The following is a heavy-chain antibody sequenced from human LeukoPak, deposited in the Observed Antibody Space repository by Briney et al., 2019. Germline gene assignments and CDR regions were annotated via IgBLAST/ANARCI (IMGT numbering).Heavy chain of an antibody. CDR3: AKAWGMYYYDSSGYPFDY. D-gene: IGHD3-22*01. CDR2: ISGSGGST. J-gene: IGHJ4*02. CDR1: RFTFSSYA. V-gene: IGHV3-23*01. Sequence: PGGSLRLSCAASRFTFSSYAMSWVRQAPGKGLEWVSAISGSGGSTYYADSVKGRFTISRDNSKNTLYLQTNSLRAEDTAVYYCAKAWGMYYYDSSGYPFDYWGQGTLVTVSS.